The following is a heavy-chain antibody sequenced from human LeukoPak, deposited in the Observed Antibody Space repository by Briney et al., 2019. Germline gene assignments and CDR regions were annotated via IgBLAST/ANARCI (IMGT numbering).Heavy chain of an antibody. CDR3: ARNYDFWSGYLDY. CDR1: GGSISSSSYY. V-gene: IGHV4-39*07. J-gene: IGHJ4*02. Sequence: SETLSLTCTVSGGSISSSSYYWGWIRQPPGKGLEWIGSIYYSGSTYYNPSLKSRVTISVDTSKNQFSLKLSSVTAADTAVYYCARNYDFWSGYLDYWGQGTLVTVSS. CDR2: IYYSGST. D-gene: IGHD3-3*01.